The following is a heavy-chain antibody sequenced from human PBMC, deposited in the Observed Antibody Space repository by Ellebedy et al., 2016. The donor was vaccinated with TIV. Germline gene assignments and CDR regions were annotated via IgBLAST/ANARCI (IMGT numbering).Heavy chain of an antibody. V-gene: IGHV3-23*01. Sequence: GESLKISCAASGFTFSAYGMPWVRPAPGKGLEWVSGIVGSGAQKYADSVKGRFTISRDNSKNTVYLQMNSLRVEDTAVYYCAKAGTEAPKSHPSYFDYWGQGTLVTVSS. CDR3: AKAGTEAPKSHPSYFDY. J-gene: IGHJ4*02. CDR2: IVGSGA. D-gene: IGHD3-10*01. CDR1: GFTFSAYG.